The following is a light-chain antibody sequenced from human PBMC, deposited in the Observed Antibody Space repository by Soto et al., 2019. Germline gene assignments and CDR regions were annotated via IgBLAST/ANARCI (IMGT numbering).Light chain of an antibody. J-gene: IGKJ2*02. V-gene: IGKV1-5*01. Sequence: DIQLTQSPSTLSASVGDRVTITCRASQSVTDWLAWYQQKPGKAPKLLIYDASSLQSGVPSRFSGSGSGTGISPPIRSLEPYYFSNYLCQQYYSSCTFGQGTKVEIK. CDR1: QSVTDW. CDR3: QQYYSSCT. CDR2: DAS.